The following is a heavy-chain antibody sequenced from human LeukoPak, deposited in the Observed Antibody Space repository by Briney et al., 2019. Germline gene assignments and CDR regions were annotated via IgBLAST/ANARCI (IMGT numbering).Heavy chain of an antibody. CDR1: GYTFTDYY. Sequence: ASVKVSCKASGYTFTDYYIHWARQAPGQGLEWMGRINPNSGDTNYAQKSQGRVTMTRDTSISTAYMELSKLRSDDTAVYYCARLVRTAYCGGDCFPWGQGTLVTVSS. CDR3: ARLVRTAYCGGDCFP. V-gene: IGHV1-2*06. D-gene: IGHD2-21*02. J-gene: IGHJ5*02. CDR2: INPNSGDT.